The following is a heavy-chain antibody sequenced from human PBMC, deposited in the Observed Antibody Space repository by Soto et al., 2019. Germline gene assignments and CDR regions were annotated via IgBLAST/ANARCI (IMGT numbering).Heavy chain of an antibody. D-gene: IGHD1-26*01. Sequence: EVQLVESGGDLVQPGGSLRLSCAASGFTFSTYSMNWVRQAPGKGLEWLSYISGSSSTLYYADSVKGRFTISRDNAKNLLYLQMNGLRVEDTAVYYCAKDRERGVGGYWGQGTLVTVSS. J-gene: IGHJ4*02. CDR1: GFTFSTYS. V-gene: IGHV3-48*01. CDR2: ISGSSSTL. CDR3: AKDRERGVGGY.